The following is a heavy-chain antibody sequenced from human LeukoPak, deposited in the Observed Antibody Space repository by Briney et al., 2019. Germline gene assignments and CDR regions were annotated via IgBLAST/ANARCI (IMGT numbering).Heavy chain of an antibody. CDR2: FDPEDGET. Sequence: ASVKVSCKASGYTLTELSMHWVRQAPGKGLEWMGGFDPEDGETIYAQKFQGRVTMTEDTSTDTAYMELSSLRSEDTAVYYCATSRLGSSGWYDPGYYFDYWGQGTLVTVSS. D-gene: IGHD6-19*01. CDR1: GYTLTELS. V-gene: IGHV1-24*01. J-gene: IGHJ4*02. CDR3: ATSRLGSSGWYDPGYYFDY.